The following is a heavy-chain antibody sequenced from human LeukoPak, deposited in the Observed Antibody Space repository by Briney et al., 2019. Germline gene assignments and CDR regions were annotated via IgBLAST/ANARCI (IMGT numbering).Heavy chain of an antibody. V-gene: IGHV1-18*04. CDR2: ISAYNGNT. CDR3: ARDSLYGSGNTNWFDP. CDR1: GYTFSSYG. Sequence: ASVKVSCKASGYTFSSYGISWVRQAAGQGLEWMGWISAYNGNTNYAQKLQGRVTMTTDTSTSTAYMELRSLRSDDTAVYYRARDSLYGSGNTNWFDPWGQGTLVTVSS. D-gene: IGHD3-10*01. J-gene: IGHJ5*02.